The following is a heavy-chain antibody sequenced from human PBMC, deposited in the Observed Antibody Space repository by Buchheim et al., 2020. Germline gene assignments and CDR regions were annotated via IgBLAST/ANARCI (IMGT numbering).Heavy chain of an antibody. V-gene: IGHV3-33*01. CDR2: IWYDGSNK. D-gene: IGHD3-3*01. Sequence: QVQLVESGGGVVQPGRSLRLSCAASGFTFSSYGMHWVRQAPGKGLEWVAVIWYDGSNKYYADSVKGRFTISRDNSKNTLYLQMNSLRAEDTAVYYCARDGKTYYDFWSGYNSLDYWGQGTL. J-gene: IGHJ4*02. CDR1: GFTFSSYG. CDR3: ARDGKTYYDFWSGYNSLDY.